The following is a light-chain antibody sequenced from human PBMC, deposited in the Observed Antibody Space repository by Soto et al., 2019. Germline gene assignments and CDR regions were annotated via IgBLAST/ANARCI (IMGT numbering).Light chain of an antibody. CDR1: QDIRNY. CDR3: QHYDSLPPIT. Sequence: DIQMTQSPSSLSASVGDRVTITCQASQDIRNYLNWYQQKPGKAPKLLXYDASTLEVGAPSRFSGSGSGTDFTFTISSLQPEDIATYYCQHYDSLPPITFGQGTRLEIK. CDR2: DAS. J-gene: IGKJ5*01. V-gene: IGKV1-33*01.